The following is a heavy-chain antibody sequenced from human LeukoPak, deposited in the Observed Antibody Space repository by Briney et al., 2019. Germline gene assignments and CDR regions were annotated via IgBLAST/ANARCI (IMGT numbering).Heavy chain of an antibody. J-gene: IGHJ4*02. CDR2: ISSSSSTI. CDR3: AKRIATAGKHYFDN. CDR1: GFTFSSYS. V-gene: IGHV3-48*01. D-gene: IGHD6-13*01. Sequence: GGSLRLSCAASGFTFSSYSMDWVRQAPGKGLEWGSYISSSSSTIHYADSVKGRFTISRDNAKNSLYLQMNSLRAEDTAVYYCAKRIATAGKHYFDNWGQGTLVTVSS.